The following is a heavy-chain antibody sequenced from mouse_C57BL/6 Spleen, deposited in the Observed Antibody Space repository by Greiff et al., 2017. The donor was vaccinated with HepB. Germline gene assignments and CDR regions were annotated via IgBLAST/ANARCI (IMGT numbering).Heavy chain of an antibody. V-gene: IGHV2-9-1*01. CDR2: IWTGGGT. Sequence: VMLVESGPGLVAPSQSLSITCTVSGFSLTSYAISWVRQPPGKGLEWLGVIWTGGGTNYNSALKSRLSISKDNSKSQVFLKMNSLQTDDTARYYCARGRETGTNAMDYWGQGTSVTVSS. J-gene: IGHJ4*01. D-gene: IGHD4-1*01. CDR1: GFSLTSYA. CDR3: ARGRETGTNAMDY.